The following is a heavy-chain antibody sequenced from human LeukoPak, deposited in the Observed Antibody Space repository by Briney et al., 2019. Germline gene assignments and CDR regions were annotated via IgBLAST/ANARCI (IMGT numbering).Heavy chain of an antibody. Sequence: GVSLRLSCAASGFIFSDYWMSWVRQPPGKGLEWVATLWPAGGTVHYMDSVQGRFTISRDNAENSLYLQMNSLRVEDTAVYYCARLLGSVTTYDYWGQGTLVTVSS. D-gene: IGHD4-11*01. CDR1: GFIFSDYW. V-gene: IGHV3-7*01. CDR3: ARLLGSVTTYDY. J-gene: IGHJ4*02. CDR2: LWPAGGTV.